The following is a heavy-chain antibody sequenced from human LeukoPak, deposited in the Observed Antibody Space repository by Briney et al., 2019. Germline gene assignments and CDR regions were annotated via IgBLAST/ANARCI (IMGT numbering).Heavy chain of an antibody. CDR1: GGSISSGGYY. CDR2: IYYSGST. D-gene: IGHD3-22*01. CDR3: ATTSIDSSGYRNAFDI. V-gene: IGHV4-31*03. J-gene: IGHJ3*02. Sequence: SETLSLTCTVSGGSISSGGYYWSSIRQHPGKGLEWIGYIYYSGSTYYNPSLKSRVTISVDTSKNQFSLKLSSVTAADTAVYYCATTSIDSSGYRNAFDIWGQGTMVTVSS.